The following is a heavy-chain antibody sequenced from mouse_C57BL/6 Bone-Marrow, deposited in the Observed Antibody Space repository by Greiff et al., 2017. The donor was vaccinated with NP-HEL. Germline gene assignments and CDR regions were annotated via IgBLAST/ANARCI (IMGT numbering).Heavy chain of an antibody. Sequence: EVQVVESGPGLVKPSQSLSLTCSVTGYSITSGYYWNWIRQFPGNKLEWMGYISYDGSNNYNPSLKNRISITRDTSKNQFFLKLNSVTTEDTATYYCARVGQLRGYAMDYWGQGTSVTVSS. J-gene: IGHJ4*01. CDR3: ARVGQLRGYAMDY. CDR1: GYSITSGYY. CDR2: ISYDGSN. V-gene: IGHV3-6*01. D-gene: IGHD3-2*02.